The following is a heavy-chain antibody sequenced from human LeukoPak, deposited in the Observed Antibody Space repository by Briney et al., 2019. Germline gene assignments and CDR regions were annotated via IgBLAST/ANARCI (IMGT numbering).Heavy chain of an antibody. CDR1: GGSISNYY. V-gene: IGHV4-59*01. Sequence: SETLSLTCTISGGSISNYYWSWIRQPPGKGLEWVGYIYYSGSTNYNPSLKSRVTISVDTSMNQFSLKVRSVTAADTAVYYCAKMMSAYNWFGPWGQGTLVTVSS. CDR3: AKMMSAYNWFGP. D-gene: IGHD3-16*01. J-gene: IGHJ5*02. CDR2: IYYSGST.